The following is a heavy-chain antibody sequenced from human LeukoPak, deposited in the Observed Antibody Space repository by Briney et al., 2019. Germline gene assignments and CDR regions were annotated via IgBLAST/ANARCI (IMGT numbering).Heavy chain of an antibody. CDR1: GFTFENYR. J-gene: IGHJ4*02. Sequence: GRSLRLSCAASGFTFENYRMHWVRQAPGKGLEWVSLITHDGSNKYYADSVKGRFTISRDNSKNTLYLQMNSLRAEDTAVYYCAREYTLYRSGWFLDYWGQGTVVTVSS. D-gene: IGHD6-19*01. CDR3: AREYTLYRSGWFLDY. CDR2: ITHDGSNK. V-gene: IGHV3-30-3*01.